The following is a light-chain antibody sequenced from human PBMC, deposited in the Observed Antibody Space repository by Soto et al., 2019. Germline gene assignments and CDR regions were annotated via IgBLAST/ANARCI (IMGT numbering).Light chain of an antibody. V-gene: IGKV3-20*01. CDR3: QQYGSSPGT. CDR2: GAS. J-gene: IGKJ1*01. Sequence: EIVLTQSPGTLSLSPGERATLSCRASQSVSSSYLAWYQQKPGQAPRPLIYGASSRAIGIPDRFSGSGSGKDFTLTISRLEPEDFAVYYCQQYGSSPGTFGQGTKVDIK. CDR1: QSVSSSY.